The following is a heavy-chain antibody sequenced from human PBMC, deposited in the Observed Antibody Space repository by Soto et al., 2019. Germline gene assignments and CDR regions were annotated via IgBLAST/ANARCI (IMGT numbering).Heavy chain of an antibody. V-gene: IGHV3-23*01. CDR3: AKGPYYDILTGPLFDY. J-gene: IGHJ4*02. CDR1: GFTFSSYA. CDR2: ISGSGGST. Sequence: GGSLRLSCAACGFTFSSYAMSWVRQATGKGLEWVSAISGSGGSTYYADSVKGRFTISRDNSKNTLYLQMNSLRAEDTAVYYCAKGPYYDILTGPLFDYWGQGTLVTVSS. D-gene: IGHD3-9*01.